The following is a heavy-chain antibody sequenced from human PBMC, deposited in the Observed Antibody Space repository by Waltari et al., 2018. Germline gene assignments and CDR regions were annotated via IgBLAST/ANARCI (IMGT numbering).Heavy chain of an antibody. J-gene: IGHJ4*02. V-gene: IGHV4-34*01. CDR1: GGSFSGYY. CDR2: INHSGST. CDR3: ARGRGVDYLVDY. Sequence: QVQLQQWGAGLLKPSETLSLTCAVYGGSFSGYYWSWIRQPPGKGLEWIGEINHSGSTNYNPSLKSRGTISVDTSKNQFSLKLSSVTAADTAVYYCARGRGVDYLVDYWGQGTLVTVSS. D-gene: IGHD4-17*01.